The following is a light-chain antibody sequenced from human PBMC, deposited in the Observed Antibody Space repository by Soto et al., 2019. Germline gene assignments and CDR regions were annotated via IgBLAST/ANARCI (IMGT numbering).Light chain of an antibody. CDR2: GAS. CDR1: QGIRKD. Sequence: DIQMTQSPSSLSASVGDRVTITCRASQGIRKDLCWYQQRPGKAPKRLIFGASSLQSGVPSRFSGSASGTESTHTFSILQPEHVATYFCLQHNSYPLTFGGGTKV. CDR3: LQHNSYPLT. V-gene: IGKV1-17*01. J-gene: IGKJ4*01.